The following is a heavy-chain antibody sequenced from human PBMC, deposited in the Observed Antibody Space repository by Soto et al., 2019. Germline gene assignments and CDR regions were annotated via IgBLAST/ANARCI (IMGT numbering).Heavy chain of an antibody. CDR1: GFTFSSYS. CDR3: ARENGDYYYYYGMDV. D-gene: IGHD4-17*01. CDR2: ISSSSSTI. J-gene: IGHJ6*02. Sequence: GESLKISCAASGFTFSSYSMNWVRQAPGKGLEWVSYISSSSSTIYYADSVKGRFTISRDNAKNSLYLQMNSLRDEDTAVYYCARENGDYYYYYGMDVWGQGTTVTVSS. V-gene: IGHV3-48*02.